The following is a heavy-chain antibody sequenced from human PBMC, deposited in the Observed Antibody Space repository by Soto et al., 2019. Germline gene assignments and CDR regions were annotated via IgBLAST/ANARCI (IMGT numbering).Heavy chain of an antibody. Sequence: QLQLQESGSGLVKPSQTLSLTCAVSGGSINTATHSWSWIRQPPGKGLEWIGYIYHSGSTYYNPSVKRRVTISIDKSNHQFSLRLSSVTAADAAVYYCARGGGVTTTGDDYWGQGILVTVSS. CDR3: ARGGGVTTTGDDY. D-gene: IGHD4-4*01. J-gene: IGHJ4*02. CDR1: GGSINTATHS. V-gene: IGHV4-30-2*01. CDR2: IYHSGST.